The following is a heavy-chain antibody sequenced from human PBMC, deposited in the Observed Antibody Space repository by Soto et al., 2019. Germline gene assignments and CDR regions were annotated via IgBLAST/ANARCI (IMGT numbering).Heavy chain of an antibody. CDR2: ISSSGGSA. CDR3: ARGATSPSY. V-gene: IGHV3-23*01. Sequence: EVQLLESGGGLVQPGGSLRLSCAASGFTFSSYGMSWVRQAPGKGLEWVSAISSSGGSAYYADSVKGRFTISRDNSKNTLYLQMNSLRAEDTAGYYCARGATSPSYWGQGTLVTVSS. CDR1: GFTFSSYG. J-gene: IGHJ4*02.